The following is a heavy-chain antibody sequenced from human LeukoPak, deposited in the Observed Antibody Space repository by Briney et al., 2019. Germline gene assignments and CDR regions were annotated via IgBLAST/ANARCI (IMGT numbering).Heavy chain of an antibody. CDR1: GFTVSSNY. D-gene: IGHD5-18*01. CDR2: IYSGGST. V-gene: IGHV3-66*01. J-gene: IGHJ6*02. Sequence: GGSLRLSCAASGFTVSSNYMSWVRQAPGKGLEWVSVIYSGGSTYYSDSVKGRFTISRDNSKNTLYLQMNSLRAKDTAVYYCARGRRGYSYGLYYYYYGMDVWGQGTTVTASS. CDR3: ARGRRGYSYGLYYYYYGMDV.